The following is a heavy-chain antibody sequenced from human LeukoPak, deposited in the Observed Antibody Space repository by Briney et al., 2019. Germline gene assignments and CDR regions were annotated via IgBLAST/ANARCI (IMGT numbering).Heavy chain of an antibody. Sequence: GGSLRRSCTASGFIFMNYAMSWVRQAPGKGLEWISGIGGGDTHYADSVKGRFTISRDDSKNTVDLQMSSLRAEDTAVYYCAKDGQSFNSMWDYLDSWGQGTLVTVSS. J-gene: IGHJ4*02. D-gene: IGHD1-26*01. CDR1: GFIFMNYA. V-gene: IGHV3-23*01. CDR2: IGGGDT. CDR3: AKDGQSFNSMWDYLDS.